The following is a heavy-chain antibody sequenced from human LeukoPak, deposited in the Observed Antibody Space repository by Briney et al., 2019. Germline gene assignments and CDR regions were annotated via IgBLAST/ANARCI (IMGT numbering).Heavy chain of an antibody. Sequence: GGSLRLSCAASGFTFSSYGMHWVRQAPGKGLEWVAFIRYDGSNKYYADSVKGRFTISRDNSKNTLYLQMNSLRAEDTAVYYCARDHPNLIRGVIEYYFDYWGQGTLVTVSS. D-gene: IGHD3-10*01. J-gene: IGHJ4*02. V-gene: IGHV3-30*02. CDR2: IRYDGSNK. CDR1: GFTFSSYG. CDR3: ARDHPNLIRGVIEYYFDY.